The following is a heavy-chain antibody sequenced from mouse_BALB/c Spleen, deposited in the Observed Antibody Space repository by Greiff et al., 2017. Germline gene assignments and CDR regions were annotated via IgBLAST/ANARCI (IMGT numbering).Heavy chain of an antibody. CDR2: INPSNGGT. V-gene: IGHV1S81*02. CDR3: TRGGTTYYFDY. D-gene: IGHD1-1*01. Sequence: VQLVESGAELVKPGASVKLSCKASGYTFTSYYMYWVKQRPGQGLEWIGEINPSNGGTNFNEKFKSKATLTVDKSSSTAYMQLSSLTSEDSAVYYCTRGGTTYYFDYWGQGTTLTVSS. CDR1: GYTFTSYY. J-gene: IGHJ2*01.